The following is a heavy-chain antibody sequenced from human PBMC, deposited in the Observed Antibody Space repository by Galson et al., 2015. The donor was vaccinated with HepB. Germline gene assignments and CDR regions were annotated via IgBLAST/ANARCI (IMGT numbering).Heavy chain of an antibody. V-gene: IGHV3-33*01. CDR1: GFAFSGYA. CDR3: ARGTPYNFDTSGYFPLYYLDY. J-gene: IGHJ4*02. Sequence: SLRLSCAASGFAFSGYAMHWVRQPPGKGLEWVAIIWYDGTDKYYADSVKGRFSISRDNSKNTLSLQMSSLRAEDTAVYYCARGTPYNFDTSGYFPLYYLDYWGQGTLVTVSS. D-gene: IGHD3-22*01. CDR2: IWYDGTDK.